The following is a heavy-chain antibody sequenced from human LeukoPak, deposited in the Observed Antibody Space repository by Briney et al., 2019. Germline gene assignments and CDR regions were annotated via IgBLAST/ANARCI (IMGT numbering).Heavy chain of an antibody. Sequence: SETLSLTCTVSGGSISSYYWSWIRQPPGKGLEWIGYISYSGSTNYNPSLKSRVTISVDTSKNQFSLKLSSVTAADTAVYYCAIRGYSYGYPNFDYWGQGTLVTVSS. J-gene: IGHJ4*02. V-gene: IGHV4-59*12. D-gene: IGHD5-18*01. CDR3: AIRGYSYGYPNFDY. CDR2: ISYSGST. CDR1: GGSISSYY.